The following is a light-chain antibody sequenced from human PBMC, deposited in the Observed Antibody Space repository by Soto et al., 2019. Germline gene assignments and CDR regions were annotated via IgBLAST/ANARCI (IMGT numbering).Light chain of an antibody. Sequence: QSVLTQPASVSGSPGQSITISCTGTRSDIGAYNFVSWYQQHPGKAPKLILYDVNIRPSGVSYRFSGSKSGNTASLTISGLQAEDDADYYCTSWTTSTTMIFGGGTKVTVL. V-gene: IGLV2-14*03. CDR3: TSWTTSTTMI. J-gene: IGLJ2*01. CDR2: DVN. CDR1: RSDIGAYNF.